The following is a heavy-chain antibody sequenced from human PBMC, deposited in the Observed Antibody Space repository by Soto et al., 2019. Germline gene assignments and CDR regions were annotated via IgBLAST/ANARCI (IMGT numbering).Heavy chain of an antibody. D-gene: IGHD6-19*01. J-gene: IGHJ6*02. Sequence: ASVKVSCKASGYTFTSYAMHWVRQAPGQRLEWMGWINAGNGNTKYPQKFQGRVTITRDTSASTAYMELSSLRSEDTAVYYCARTKYSSGWYTNYYYYGMDVWGQGTTVTVSS. CDR3: ARTKYSSGWYTNYYYYGMDV. CDR1: GYTFTSYA. CDR2: INAGNGNT. V-gene: IGHV1-3*01.